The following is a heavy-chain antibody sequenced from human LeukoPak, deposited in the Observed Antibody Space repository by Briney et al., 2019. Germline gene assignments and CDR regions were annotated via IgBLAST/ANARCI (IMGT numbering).Heavy chain of an antibody. CDR3: ARDQGHYGDYLFDY. CDR1: GFTFSSHA. CDR2: ISFDGSEM. D-gene: IGHD4-17*01. J-gene: IGHJ4*02. Sequence: GRSLRLSCAASGFTFSSHAFHWVRQAPGKGMEWLAIISFDGSEMFYADSVKGRFTISRENSKEPLYMQMNSLRGEDTAVYYCARDQGHYGDYLFDYWGQGTLVTVSS. V-gene: IGHV3-30*04.